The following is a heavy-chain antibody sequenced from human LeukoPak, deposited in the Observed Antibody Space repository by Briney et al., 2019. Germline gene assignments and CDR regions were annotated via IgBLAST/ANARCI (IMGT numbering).Heavy chain of an antibody. V-gene: IGHV1-69*13. CDR3: ARVGRWLQLEDYYYYGMDV. D-gene: IGHD5-24*01. CDR2: IIPIFGTA. CDR1: GYTFTSYA. Sequence: GASVKVSCKASGYTFTSYAMHWVRQAPGQGLEWMGGIIPIFGTANYAQKFQGRVTITADESTSTAYMELSSLRSEDTAVYYCARVGRWLQLEDYYYYGMDVWGQGTTVTVSS. J-gene: IGHJ6*02.